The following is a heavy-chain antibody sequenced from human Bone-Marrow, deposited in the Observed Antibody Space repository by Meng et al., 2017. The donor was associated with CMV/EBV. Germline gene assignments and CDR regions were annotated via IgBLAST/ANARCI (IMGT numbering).Heavy chain of an antibody. Sequence: ASVKVSCKASGYTFSNYDIIWVRQASGQGLEWMGWMNPTSGKTGYARKFQGRVTISRNTSINTAYMELSRLTSDDTAVYYCARGVRYCSGDTCYYFDHWGQGTQVTVSS. CDR3: ARGVRYCSGDTCYYFDH. CDR1: GYTFSNYD. J-gene: IGHJ4*02. V-gene: IGHV1-8*01. D-gene: IGHD2-15*01. CDR2: MNPTSGKT.